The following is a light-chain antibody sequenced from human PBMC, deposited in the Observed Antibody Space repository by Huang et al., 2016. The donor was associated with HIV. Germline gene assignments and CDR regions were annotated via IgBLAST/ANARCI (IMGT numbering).Light chain of an antibody. V-gene: IGKV3-15*01. CDR2: AAS. J-gene: IGKJ1*01. CDR1: QRVGSN. CDR3: QQHNSWPRT. Sequence: EIVMTQSPATLYVSPGDRATLSCRASQRVGSNLAWYQQRRGQAPRLLIYAASPSATGIPARFSGSGYGTEFTLTVSSLQSEDFAVYYCQQHNSWPRTFGQGTRV.